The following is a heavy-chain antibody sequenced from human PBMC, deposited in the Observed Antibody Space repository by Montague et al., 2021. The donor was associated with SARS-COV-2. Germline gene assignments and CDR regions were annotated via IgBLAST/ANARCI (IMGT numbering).Heavy chain of an antibody. D-gene: IGHD3-3*01. CDR2: IYTSGST. V-gene: IGHV4-4*07. CDR3: AREAGITIFGVAPAGYYYYMDV. Sequence: SETLSLTCTVSGGSISSYYWSWIRQPAGKGLEWIGRIYTSGSTNYNPSXXSRVTMSVDTSKNQSSLKLSSVTAADTAVYYCAREAGITIFGVAPAGYYYYMDVWGKGTTVTVSS. CDR1: GGSISSYY. J-gene: IGHJ6*03.